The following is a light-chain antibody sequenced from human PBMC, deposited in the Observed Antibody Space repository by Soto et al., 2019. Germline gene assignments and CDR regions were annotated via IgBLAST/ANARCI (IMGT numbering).Light chain of an antibody. CDR2: SAS. V-gene: IGKV3-20*01. CDR3: LQYCTSPQT. CDR1: QSVSGNC. J-gene: IGKJ3*01. Sequence: EIVLTQSPGTLSLSPGERATLSCRASQSVSGNCLAWYQHKPGQAPRLLIYSASNRATDIPDRFSGSGSATDFTIAISSLEPEDFAVYYCLQYCTSPQTFGPGTKVDI.